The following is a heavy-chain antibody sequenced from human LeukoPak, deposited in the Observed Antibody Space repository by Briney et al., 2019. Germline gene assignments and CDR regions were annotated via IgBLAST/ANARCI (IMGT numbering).Heavy chain of an antibody. D-gene: IGHD5-24*01. CDR2: LHYSGST. J-gene: IGHJ4*02. CDR1: GGSISSSGHY. CDR3: ARHRDGYNRPFDY. Sequence: SETLSLTCTVSGGSISSSGHYRGWIRQPPGKGLEWIGSLHYSGSTYHNPSLKSRITISADTSKNQFSLKLSSVAAADTAVYYCARHRDGYNRPFDYWGQGTLVTVSS. V-gene: IGHV4-39*01.